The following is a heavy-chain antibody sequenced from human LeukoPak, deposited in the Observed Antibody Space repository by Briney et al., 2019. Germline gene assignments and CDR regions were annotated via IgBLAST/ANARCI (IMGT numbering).Heavy chain of an antibody. CDR3: ARGDYCSGGSCYLNY. CDR1: GGSFSGYY. CDR2: INHSGST. J-gene: IGHJ4*02. Sequence: KASETLCLTCAVYGGSFSGYYWSWIRQPPGKGLEWIGEINHSGSTTYNPSLKTRVTISVDTSKNQFSLKVTSVTAADTAVYYCARGDYCSGGSCYLNYWGQGTLVTVSS. D-gene: IGHD2-15*01. V-gene: IGHV4-34*01.